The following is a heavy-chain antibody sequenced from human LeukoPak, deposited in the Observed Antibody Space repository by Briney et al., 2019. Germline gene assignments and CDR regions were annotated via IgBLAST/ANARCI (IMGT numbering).Heavy chain of an antibody. CDR3: AKDHVTWGNRYFDH. CDR2: IGHDGTKI. D-gene: IGHD3-16*01. V-gene: IGHV3-30*02. Sequence: GGSLRLSCAASGFTFSTIGMHWVRQAPGKGLEWVAFIGHDGTKIYYADSVQGRFTISRDNSKSTLYLGMNNLSGDDTALYYCAKDHVTWGNRYFDHWGQGTLGTVSS. J-gene: IGHJ4*02. CDR1: GFTFSTIG.